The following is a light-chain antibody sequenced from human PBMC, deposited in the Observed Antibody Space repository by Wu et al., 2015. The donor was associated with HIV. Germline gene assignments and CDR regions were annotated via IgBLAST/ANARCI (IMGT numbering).Light chain of an antibody. CDR2: AAS. CDR1: RGISNF. V-gene: IGKV1-27*01. Sequence: DIQMTQSPSSLSASVGDRVTITCRASRGISNFLAWYQQKPGKPPKVLIYAASTLQSGVPSRFSGSGSGTDFTLTISSLQPEDVATYYCQQSYSTPPLTFGGGTKVEIK. J-gene: IGKJ4*01. CDR3: QQSYSTPPLT.